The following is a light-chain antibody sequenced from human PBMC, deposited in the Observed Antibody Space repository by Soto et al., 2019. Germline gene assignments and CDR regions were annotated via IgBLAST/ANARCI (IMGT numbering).Light chain of an antibody. CDR1: QNINNW. V-gene: IGKV1-5*01. Sequence: DIQMTQSPSTPSASVRDRVTITCRASQNINNWLAWFQQKPGEAPKLLIYDGSTLESGVPSRFSGSGSGTEFTLTISSLQPDDYATYSCQHYNVYYMYTFGQGTKVDSK. CDR3: QHYNVYYMYT. CDR2: DGS. J-gene: IGKJ2*01.